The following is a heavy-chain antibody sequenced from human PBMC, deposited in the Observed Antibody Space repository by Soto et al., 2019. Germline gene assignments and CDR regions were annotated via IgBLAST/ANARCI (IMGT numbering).Heavy chain of an antibody. V-gene: IGHV3-48*01. CDR1: GFTFSSYS. D-gene: IGHD3-3*01. J-gene: IGHJ4*02. Sequence: EVQLVESGGGLVQPGGSLRLSCAASGFTFSSYSMNWVRQAPGKGLEWVSYISSSSSTIYYADSVKGRFTISRDNAKNSLYLQMNSLRAEDTAVYYCAREGRFWDFDDWGQGTLVTVSS. CDR3: AREGRFWDFDD. CDR2: ISSSSSTI.